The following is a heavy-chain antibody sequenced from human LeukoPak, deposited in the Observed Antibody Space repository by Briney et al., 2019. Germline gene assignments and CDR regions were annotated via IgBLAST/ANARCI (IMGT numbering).Heavy chain of an antibody. CDR2: INTNTGNP. CDR3: ARDLDAAATGFDP. D-gene: IGHD2-15*01. J-gene: IGHJ5*02. Sequence: GASVKDSCKASGYTFTSYAMNRVGQAPGQGLEWMGWINTNTGNPTYAQGFTGRFVFSLDTSVSTAYLQISSLKAEDTAVYYCARDLDAAATGFDPWGQGTLVTVSS. CDR1: GYTFTSYA. V-gene: IGHV7-4-1*02.